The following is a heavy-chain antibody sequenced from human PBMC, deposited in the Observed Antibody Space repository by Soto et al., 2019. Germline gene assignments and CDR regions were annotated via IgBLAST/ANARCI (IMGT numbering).Heavy chain of an antibody. CDR3: ASLYCRGGSCYLAASAN. V-gene: IGHV1-18*01. CDR1: GYTFTSYG. CDR2: ISAYNGNT. J-gene: IGHJ3*02. D-gene: IGHD2-15*01. Sequence: SVKVSCKASGYTFTSYGISWVRQAPGQGLEWMGWISAYNGNTNYAQKLQGRVTMTTDTSTGTAYMELRSLRSDDTAVSYCASLYCRGGSCYLAASANWGQGPMVTVPS.